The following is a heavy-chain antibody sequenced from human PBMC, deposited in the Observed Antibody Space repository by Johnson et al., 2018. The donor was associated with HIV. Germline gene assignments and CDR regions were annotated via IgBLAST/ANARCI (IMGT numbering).Heavy chain of an antibody. V-gene: IGHV3-11*04. CDR3: ASSLGVVGAIGKGAFDI. J-gene: IGHJ3*02. CDR1: GFTFSDYY. Sequence: QVQLVESGGGLVKPGGSLRLSCAASGFTFSDYYMSWIRQAPGKGLEWVSYISSSGGTIYYADSVKGRFTISRDNSKNTLYLQWNSLRAEETAVYYCASSLGVVGAIGKGAFDIWGKGTMVTVSS. CDR2: ISSSGGTI. D-gene: IGHD1-26*01.